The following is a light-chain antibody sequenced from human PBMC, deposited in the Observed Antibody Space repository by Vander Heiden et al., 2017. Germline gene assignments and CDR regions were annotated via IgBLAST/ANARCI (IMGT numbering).Light chain of an antibody. CDR1: QSVLYSSNNKNY. Sequence: DIVMTHSPDPLARSLGERATINGKSTQSVLYSSNNKNYLAWYQQKPGQPPKLLIYSASTRESGVPARFSGSGSGTDFTLTISSLQAEDVAVYYCQQYYSTPPTFGGGTKVEIK. V-gene: IGKV4-1*01. J-gene: IGKJ4*01. CDR2: SAS. CDR3: QQYYSTPPT.